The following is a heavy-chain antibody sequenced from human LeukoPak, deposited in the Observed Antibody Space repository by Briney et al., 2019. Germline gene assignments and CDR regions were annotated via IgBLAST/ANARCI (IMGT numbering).Heavy chain of an antibody. V-gene: IGHV4-4*08. CDR3: ARHTPFYDCWSGYYAGAFDI. Sequence: SETLSLTCTLSGGSISSYYWSWIRQPPRKGLAWIGYIYTSGSTNYTPSLKSPATRSVDTSKNQFSLKLSSVTAADTAVYYWARHTPFYDCWSGYYAGAFDIWGQGAMVTVSS. CDR2: IYTSGST. CDR1: GGSISSYY. J-gene: IGHJ3*02. D-gene: IGHD3-3*01.